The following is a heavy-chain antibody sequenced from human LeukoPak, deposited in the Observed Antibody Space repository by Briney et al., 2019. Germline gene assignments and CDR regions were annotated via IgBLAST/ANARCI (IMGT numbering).Heavy chain of an antibody. CDR3: AKGYYYGMDV. V-gene: IGHV3-23*01. Sequence: GGSLRLSCAASGFTFSSSAMSWVRQAPGKGLEWVSGISGSGGNTYYADSVKGRVTISRDNSKNTLYLQMSSLRAEDTAVYYCAKGYYYGMDVWGQGTTVTVSS. J-gene: IGHJ6*02. CDR2: ISGSGGNT. CDR1: GFTFSSSA.